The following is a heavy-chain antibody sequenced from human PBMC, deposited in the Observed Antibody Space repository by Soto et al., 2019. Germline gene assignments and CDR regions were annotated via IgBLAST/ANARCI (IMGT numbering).Heavy chain of an antibody. J-gene: IGHJ5*02. CDR1: GFTFSSYW. V-gene: IGHV3-74*01. CDR3: ARDLRGQWLVPALGYNWFDP. Sequence: GGSLRLSCAASGFTFSSYWMHWVRQAPGKGLVWVSRINSDGSSTSYADSVKGRFTISRDNAKNTLYLQMNSLRAEDTAVYYCARDLRGQWLVPALGYNWFDPWGQGTLVTVSS. CDR2: INSDGSST. D-gene: IGHD6-19*01.